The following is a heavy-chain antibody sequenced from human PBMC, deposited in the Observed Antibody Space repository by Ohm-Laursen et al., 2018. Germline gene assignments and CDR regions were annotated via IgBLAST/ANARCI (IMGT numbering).Heavy chain of an antibody. J-gene: IGHJ6*02. Sequence: SLRLSCAASGFTFSSYCMSWVRQAPGKGLEWVANIKQDGSEKYYVDSVKGRFTISRDNAKNSLYLQMNSLRAEDTAVYYCARDTRYYGMDVWGQGTTVTVSS. V-gene: IGHV3-7*01. CDR3: ARDTRYYGMDV. CDR2: IKQDGSEK. CDR1: GFTFSSYC.